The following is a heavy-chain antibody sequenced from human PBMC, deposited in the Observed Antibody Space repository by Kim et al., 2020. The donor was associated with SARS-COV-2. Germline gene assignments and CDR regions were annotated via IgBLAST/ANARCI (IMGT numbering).Heavy chain of an antibody. J-gene: IGHJ4*02. V-gene: IGHV4-39*01. Sequence: SETLSLTCTVSGGSISSSSYYWGWIRQPPGKGLEWIGSIYYSGSTYYNPSLKSRVTISVDTSKNQFSLKLSSVTAADTAVYYCARNYDSSGYYLKSYYFDYWGQGTLAT. CDR1: GGSISSSSYY. CDR2: IYYSGST. D-gene: IGHD3-22*01. CDR3: ARNYDSSGYYLKSYYFDY.